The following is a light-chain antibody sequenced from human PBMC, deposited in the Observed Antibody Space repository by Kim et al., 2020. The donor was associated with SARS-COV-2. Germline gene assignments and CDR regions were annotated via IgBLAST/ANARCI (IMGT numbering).Light chain of an antibody. Sequence: SYELTQPPSVSVSPGQTASITCSGDRLGDKYACWYQQKPGQSPVLLIYQDSKRPSGIPERFSGSNSGNTATLTISGTQPMDEADYYCQAWDRSTAVFGGGTQLTVL. J-gene: IGLJ2*01. CDR1: RLGDKY. CDR2: QDS. V-gene: IGLV3-1*01. CDR3: QAWDRSTAV.